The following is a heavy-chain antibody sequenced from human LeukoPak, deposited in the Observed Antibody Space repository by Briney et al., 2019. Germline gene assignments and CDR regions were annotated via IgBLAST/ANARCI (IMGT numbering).Heavy chain of an antibody. V-gene: IGHV2-70*01. CDR2: IDSDDDK. D-gene: IGHD3/OR15-3a*01. CDR1: GFSLSTSGMC. CDR3: ARIPPPFVDLVDV. J-gene: IGHJ6*02. Sequence: SGPALVKPTQTLTLTCTFSGFSLSTSGMCVSWIRQPPGKALEWLALIDSDDDKSYTTSLKTRLTISKDTSKNQVVLTMTNMDPVDTATYYFARIPPPFVDLVDVWGQGTTVTVSS.